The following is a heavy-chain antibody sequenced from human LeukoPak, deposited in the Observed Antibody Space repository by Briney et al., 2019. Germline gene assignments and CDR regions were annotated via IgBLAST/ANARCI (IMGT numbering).Heavy chain of an antibody. CDR1: GFIVSSNY. CDR3: ARGDGGSYRGNFDS. V-gene: IGHV3-11*04. Sequence: GGSLRLSCAASGFIVSSNYMSWVRQAPGKGVEWVSYISSSGTTIYYADSVRGRFTISRDNAKNSLYLQMNSLRAEDTAVYYCARGDGGSYRGNFDSWGQGTLVTVSS. CDR2: ISSSGTTI. D-gene: IGHD3-16*02. J-gene: IGHJ4*02.